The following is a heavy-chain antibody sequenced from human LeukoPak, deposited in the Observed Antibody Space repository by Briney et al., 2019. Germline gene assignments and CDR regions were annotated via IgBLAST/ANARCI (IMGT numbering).Heavy chain of an antibody. CDR1: GFTFSSYE. Sequence: GGSLRLSCAASGFTFSSYEMNWVRQAPGKGLEWVSYISSSGSTIYYADSAKGRFTISRDNAKNSLYLQMNSLRAEDTAVYYCARDHGYSRSNNWFDPWGQGTLVTVSS. CDR3: ARDHGYSRSNNWFDP. V-gene: IGHV3-48*03. D-gene: IGHD6-13*01. CDR2: ISSSGSTI. J-gene: IGHJ5*02.